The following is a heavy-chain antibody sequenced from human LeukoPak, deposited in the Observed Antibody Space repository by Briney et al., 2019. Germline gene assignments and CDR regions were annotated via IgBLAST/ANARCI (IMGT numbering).Heavy chain of an antibody. CDR2: IRSKANSYAT. CDR1: GFTFSGSA. Sequence: GGSLRLSCAASGFTFSGSAMHWVRQASGKGLEWVGRIRSKANSYATAYVASVKGRFTISRDDSKNTAYLQMNSLKTEDTAVYYCTRWIAARPFDYWGQGTLVTVSS. V-gene: IGHV3-73*01. CDR3: TRWIAARPFDY. J-gene: IGHJ4*02. D-gene: IGHD6-6*01.